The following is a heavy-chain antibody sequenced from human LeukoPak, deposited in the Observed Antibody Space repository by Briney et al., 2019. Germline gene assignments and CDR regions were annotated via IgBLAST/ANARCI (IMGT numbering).Heavy chain of an antibody. CDR2: INPNSGGT. CDR1: GYTFTGYY. Sequence: GAVRVSCKASGYTFTGYYMHWVGQAPGEGVEGRGWINPNSGGTNYAQTLQGGVTMTRATSISTAHMELSRLRSDDPAVYYCARANPLYCSSTTCLFDSWGQGTLVPVSS. V-gene: IGHV1-2*02. D-gene: IGHD2-2*01. CDR3: ARANPLYCSSTTCLFDS. J-gene: IGHJ4*02.